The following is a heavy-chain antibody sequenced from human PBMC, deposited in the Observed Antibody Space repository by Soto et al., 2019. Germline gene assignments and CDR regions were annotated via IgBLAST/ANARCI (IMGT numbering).Heavy chain of an antibody. CDR1: GGSISSGDYY. V-gene: IGHV4-30-4*01. CDR2: IHYSGST. CDR3: ARAGLEWSYYWFDP. J-gene: IGHJ5*02. Sequence: QVQLQESGPGLVKPSQTLSLTCTVSGGSISSGDYYWSWIRQPPGKGLEWIGYIHYSGSTYYNPYLKSRVTSSVDTSRTQLSLKLSSVTAADTAVYYCARAGLEWSYYWFDPWGQGTLVTVSS. D-gene: IGHD3-3*01.